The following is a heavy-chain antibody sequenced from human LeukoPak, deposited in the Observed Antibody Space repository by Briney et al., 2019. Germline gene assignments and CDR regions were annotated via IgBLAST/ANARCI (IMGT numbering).Heavy chain of an antibody. J-gene: IGHJ4*01. CDR2: IWYDGSNK. V-gene: IGHV3-33*01. Sequence: GGSLRLSCAASGFTFSSYGMHWVRQAPGKGLEWVAVIWYDGSNKYYADSVKGRFTISRDNSKNTLYLQMNSLRAEDTAVYYCARERRGTVLYFDRILDYLCLGT. CDR3: ARERRGTVLYFDRILDY. D-gene: IGHD3-9*01. CDR1: GFTFSSYG.